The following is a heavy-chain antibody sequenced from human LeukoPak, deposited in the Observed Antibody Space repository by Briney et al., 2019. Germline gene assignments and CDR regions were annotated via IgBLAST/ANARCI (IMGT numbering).Heavy chain of an antibody. CDR2: IYYSGST. CDR3: ARVPRRGARLFFDY. CDR1: SGSISSYY. V-gene: IGHV4-59*01. J-gene: IGHJ4*02. Sequence: SETLSLTCTVSSGSISSYYWSWIRQPPGKGLEWIGYIYYSGSTNYNPSLKSRVTISVDTSKNQFSLKLSSVAAADTAVYYCARVPRRGARLFFDYWGQGTLVTVSS. D-gene: IGHD2-15*01.